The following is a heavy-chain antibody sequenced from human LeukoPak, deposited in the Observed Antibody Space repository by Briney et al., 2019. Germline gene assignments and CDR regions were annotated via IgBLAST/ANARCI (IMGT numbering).Heavy chain of an antibody. CDR3: ARDLFGYWFDP. Sequence: TSETLSLTCAVYGGSFSGYYWSWIRQPPGKGLEWIGEINHSGSTNYNPSLKSRVTMSVDTSKNQFSLKLSSVTAADTAVYYCARDLFGYWFDPWGQGTLVTVSS. CDR2: INHSGST. D-gene: IGHD3-16*01. CDR1: GGSFSGYY. J-gene: IGHJ5*02. V-gene: IGHV4-34*01.